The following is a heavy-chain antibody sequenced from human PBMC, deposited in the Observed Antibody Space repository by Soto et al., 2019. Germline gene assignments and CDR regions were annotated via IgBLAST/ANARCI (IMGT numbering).Heavy chain of an antibody. J-gene: IGHJ4*01. CDR2: MTSGGST. Sequence: QPGVSLRLSCAASGFSFNSYVMAWVRQAPGKGLEWVSAMTSGGSTYYPDSVKGRFTISRDSSENTLYLQMNSLRVEDTAVYYCAKASASSWPYYFDSWGHGTLVTVSS. D-gene: IGHD6-13*01. CDR3: AKASASSWPYYFDS. CDR1: GFSFNSYV. V-gene: IGHV3-23*01.